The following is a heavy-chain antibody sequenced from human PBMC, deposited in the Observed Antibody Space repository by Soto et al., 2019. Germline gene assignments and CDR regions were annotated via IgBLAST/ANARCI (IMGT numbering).Heavy chain of an antibody. V-gene: IGHV1-69*01. CDR2: IIPIFGTA. J-gene: IGHJ6*02. CDR1: GGTFSSYA. Sequence: QVQLVQSGAEVKKPGSSVKVSCKASGGTFSSYAISWVLQAPGQGLEWMGGIIPIFGTANYAQKFQGRVTITADESTSTAYMELSSLRSEDTAVYYCARSEDNWNYRDFGMAVWGQGTTVTVSS. D-gene: IGHD1-7*01. CDR3: ARSEDNWNYRDFGMAV.